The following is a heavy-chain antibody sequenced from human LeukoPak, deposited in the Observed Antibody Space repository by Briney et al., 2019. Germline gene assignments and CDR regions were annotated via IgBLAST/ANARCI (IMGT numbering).Heavy chain of an antibody. D-gene: IGHD6-13*01. CDR1: GGSIRSYY. CDR2: IYYSGST. CDR3: ARDGSSSWYFDY. J-gene: IGHJ4*02. Sequence: SETLSLTCTVSGGSIRSYYWSWIRQPPGKGLEWIGYIYYSGSTNYNPSLKSRVSISVDTSKNQFSLKLSSVTAADTAVYYCARDGSSSWYFDYWGQGTLVTVSS. V-gene: IGHV4-59*12.